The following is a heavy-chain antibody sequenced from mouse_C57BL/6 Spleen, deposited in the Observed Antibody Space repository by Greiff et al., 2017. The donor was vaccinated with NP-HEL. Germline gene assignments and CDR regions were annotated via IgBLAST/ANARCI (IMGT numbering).Heavy chain of an antibody. CDR3: ASDDGYYGWFAY. V-gene: IGHV1-54*01. CDR2: INPGGGGT. CDR1: GYAFTNYL. J-gene: IGHJ3*01. Sequence: QVQLKQSGAELVRPGTSVKVSCKASGYAFTNYLIEWVKQRPGQGLEWIGVINPGGGGTNYNEKFKGKATLTADKSSSTAYMQLSSLTSEDSAVYFCASDDGYYGWFAYWGQGTLVTVSA. D-gene: IGHD2-3*01.